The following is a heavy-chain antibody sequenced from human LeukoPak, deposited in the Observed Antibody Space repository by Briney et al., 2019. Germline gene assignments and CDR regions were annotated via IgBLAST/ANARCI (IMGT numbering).Heavy chain of an antibody. Sequence: GGSLRLSCTVSGFTFSSYSMNWVRQAPGKGLEWVSSISSSSSYIYYAGSVKGRFTISRDNAKNSLYLQMNSLRADDTAVYYCARRTGSQAFDYWGQGTLVTVSS. J-gene: IGHJ4*02. CDR3: ARRTGSQAFDY. CDR1: GFTFSSYS. CDR2: ISSSSSYI. V-gene: IGHV3-21*01. D-gene: IGHD2-8*02.